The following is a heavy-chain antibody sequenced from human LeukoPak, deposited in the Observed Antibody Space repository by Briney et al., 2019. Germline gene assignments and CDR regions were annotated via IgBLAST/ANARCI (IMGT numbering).Heavy chain of an antibody. J-gene: IGHJ6*03. V-gene: IGHV3-7*01. Sequence: GGSLRLSCAASGFTFSSYWMSWVRQASGKGLEWVANIKQDGSEKYYVDSVKGRFTISRDNAKNSLYLQMNSLRAEDTAVYYCARGATYYDFWSGYYFYYYYYMDVWGKGTTVTVSS. CDR2: IKQDGSEK. D-gene: IGHD3-3*01. CDR3: ARGATYYDFWSGYYFYYYYYMDV. CDR1: GFTFSSYW.